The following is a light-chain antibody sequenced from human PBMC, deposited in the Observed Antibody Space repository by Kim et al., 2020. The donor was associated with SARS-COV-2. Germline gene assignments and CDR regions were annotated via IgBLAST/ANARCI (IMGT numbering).Light chain of an antibody. CDR3: QQHHVSPPVT. Sequence: PRERATLSCRARQSLSGRYLSWYQQKPGQAPRLLIYGATSRAPGIPDRFSGSGSETDFTLTITTLEPEDFAVYYCQQHHVSPPVTFGQGTRLEIK. CDR2: GAT. J-gene: IGKJ5*01. CDR1: QSLSGRY. V-gene: IGKV3-20*01.